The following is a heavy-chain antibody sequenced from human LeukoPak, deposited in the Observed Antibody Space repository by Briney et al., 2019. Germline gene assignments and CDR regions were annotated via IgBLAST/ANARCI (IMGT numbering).Heavy chain of an antibody. V-gene: IGHV1-8*02. Sequence: ASVKVSCKASGYTFTSYYMHWVRQAPGQGLEWMGWMNPNSGNTGYAQKFQGRVTMTRNTSISTAYMELSSLRAEDTAVYYCAKDLSGGLVQGYFDYWGQGTLVTVSS. CDR3: AKDLSGGLVQGYFDY. D-gene: IGHD6-19*01. CDR2: MNPNSGNT. J-gene: IGHJ4*02. CDR1: GYTFTSYY.